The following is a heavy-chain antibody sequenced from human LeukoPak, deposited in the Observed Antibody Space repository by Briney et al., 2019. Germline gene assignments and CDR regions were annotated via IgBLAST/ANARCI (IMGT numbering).Heavy chain of an antibody. V-gene: IGHV3-7*01. Sequence: GGSLRLSCAASGFTFSSYWMSWVRQAPGKGLEWVANIKQDGRDKYYVDSVKGRFTIPRDNAKNSLYLQMNSLRAEDTAVYYCAGDSPHYYDSSGYWFDPWGQGTLVTVSS. CDR1: GFTFSSYW. CDR2: IKQDGRDK. D-gene: IGHD3-22*01. J-gene: IGHJ5*02. CDR3: AGDSPHYYDSSGYWFDP.